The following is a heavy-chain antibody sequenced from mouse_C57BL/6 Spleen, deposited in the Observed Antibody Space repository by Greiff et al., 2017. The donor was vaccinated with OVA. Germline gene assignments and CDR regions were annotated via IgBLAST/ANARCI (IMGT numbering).Heavy chain of an antibody. J-gene: IGHJ3*01. V-gene: IGHV1-74*01. Sequence: QVQLQQPGAELVKPGASVKVSCKASGYTFTSYWMHWVKQRPGQGLEWIGRIHPSDSDTNYNQKFKGKATLTVDKSSSTAYMQLSSLTSEDSAVDYCATSAFLSSWFAYWGQGTLVTVSA. D-gene: IGHD6-1*01. CDR1: GYTFTSYW. CDR2: IHPSDSDT. CDR3: ATSAFLSSWFAY.